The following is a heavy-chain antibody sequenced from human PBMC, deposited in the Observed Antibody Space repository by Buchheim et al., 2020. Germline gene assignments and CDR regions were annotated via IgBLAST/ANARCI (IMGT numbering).Heavy chain of an antibody. Sequence: QVQLVQSGAEVKKPGASVKVSCKASGYTFTGYYMHWVRQAPGQGLEWMGWINPNSGGTNYAQKFQGWVTMTRDTSISTAYMELSRLRSDDTAVYYCARDRIPIVATISHYYGMDVWGQRTT. V-gene: IGHV1-2*04. CDR2: INPNSGGT. D-gene: IGHD5-12*01. CDR1: GYTFTGYY. J-gene: IGHJ6*02. CDR3: ARDRIPIVATISHYYGMDV.